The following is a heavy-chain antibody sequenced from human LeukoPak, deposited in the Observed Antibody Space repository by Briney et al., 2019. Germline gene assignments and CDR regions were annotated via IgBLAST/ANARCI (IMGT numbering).Heavy chain of an antibody. CDR2: IKQDGSEK. J-gene: IGHJ4*02. V-gene: IGHV3-7*01. CDR3: ARNYDILTGYVEEGGFDY. CDR1: GFTFSSYW. Sequence: HPGGSLRLSCAASGFTFSSYWMSWVRQAPGKGLEWVANIKQDGSEKYYVDSVKGRFTISRDNAKNSLYLQMNSLRAEDTAVYYCARNYDILTGYVEEGGFDYWGQGTSVTVSS. D-gene: IGHD3-9*01.